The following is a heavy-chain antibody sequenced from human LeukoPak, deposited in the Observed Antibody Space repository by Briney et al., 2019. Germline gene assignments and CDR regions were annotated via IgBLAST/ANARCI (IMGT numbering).Heavy chain of an antibody. CDR3: ARESTEVTPGY. Sequence: GGSLRLSCEVSGFTFSDYWVNWVRRAPGKGLEWVASIKQDGSEKLYVDSVKGRFTISRDNAKRSLYLQMNNLRADDTAVYYCARESTEVTPGYWGQGTLVTVSS. D-gene: IGHD4-23*01. J-gene: IGHJ4*02. CDR1: GFTFSDYW. CDR2: IKQDGSEK. V-gene: IGHV3-7*01.